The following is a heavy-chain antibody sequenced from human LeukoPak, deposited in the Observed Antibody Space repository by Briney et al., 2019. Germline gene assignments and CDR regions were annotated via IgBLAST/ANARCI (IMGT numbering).Heavy chain of an antibody. CDR3: AKAGPGTMTFDAFDI. D-gene: IGHD3-22*01. CDR2: ISASGERT. J-gene: IGHJ3*02. Sequence: GGSLRLSCPASAFTFSNYVMSWVRQAPGKGLEWVSTISASGERTYHADSVRGRFTISRDNSKNTLHLQMNSLRADDTAVYYCAKAGPGTMTFDAFDIWGQGTVVIFSS. V-gene: IGHV3-23*01. CDR1: AFTFSNYV.